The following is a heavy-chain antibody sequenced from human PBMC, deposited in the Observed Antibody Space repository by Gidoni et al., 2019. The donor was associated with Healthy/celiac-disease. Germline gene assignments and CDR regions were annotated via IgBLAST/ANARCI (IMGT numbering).Heavy chain of an antibody. CDR1: GFTFSSYG. V-gene: IGHV3-30*18. D-gene: IGHD4-17*01. Sequence: QVQLVESGGGVVQPGRSLRLYCAASGFTFSSYGMHWVRQAPGKGLEWVAVISYDGSNKYYADSVKGRFTISRDNSKNTLYLQMNSLRAEDTALYYCAKGDTTVVTCPGYWGQGTLVTVSS. CDR2: ISYDGSNK. J-gene: IGHJ4*02. CDR3: AKGDTTVVTCPGY.